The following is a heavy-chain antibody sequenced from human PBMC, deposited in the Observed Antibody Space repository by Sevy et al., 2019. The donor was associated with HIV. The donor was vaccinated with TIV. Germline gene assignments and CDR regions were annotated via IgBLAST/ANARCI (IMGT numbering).Heavy chain of an antibody. CDR3: ARSLGSGWATFDY. J-gene: IGHJ4*02. CDR1: GGTFSTYA. Sequence: ASVKVSCKAPGGTFSTYAINWVRQAPGQGLEWLGRIIPVFGTANYAQQFQDRVTITADESTTTAYMELSSLQSEETAIYYCARSLGSGWATFDYWGQGTLVTVSS. V-gene: IGHV1-69*13. D-gene: IGHD6-19*01. CDR2: IIPVFGTA.